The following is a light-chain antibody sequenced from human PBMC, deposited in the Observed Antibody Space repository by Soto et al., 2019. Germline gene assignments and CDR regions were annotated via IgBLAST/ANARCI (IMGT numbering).Light chain of an antibody. V-gene: IGKV3-20*01. CDR2: DTS. CDR1: QSVSSRY. J-gene: IGKJ1*01. CDR3: QHYGDSRT. Sequence: EIALTQSPGTLSLSPGERATLSCRASQSVSSRYLAWYQQKPGQAPRLLIYDTSSRTTGIPDRFSGSGSGTDFTLTISRLEPEDFAVYFCQHYGDSRTFGQGTKVDIK.